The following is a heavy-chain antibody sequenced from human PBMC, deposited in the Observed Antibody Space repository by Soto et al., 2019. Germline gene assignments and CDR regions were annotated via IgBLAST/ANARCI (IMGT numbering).Heavy chain of an antibody. CDR3: ARNESSNIYGMDV. Sequence: GASLRLSSAASGFTFSSYSMNWVRQAPGKGLEWVSSISSSSFSINYADSVKGRFSISRDNAQNSLHLQMNNLRAEDTAVYYCARNESSNIYGMDVWGQGTTVTVSS. J-gene: IGHJ6*02. V-gene: IGHV3-21*01. CDR2: ISSSSFSI. CDR1: GFTFSSYS. D-gene: IGHD6-6*01.